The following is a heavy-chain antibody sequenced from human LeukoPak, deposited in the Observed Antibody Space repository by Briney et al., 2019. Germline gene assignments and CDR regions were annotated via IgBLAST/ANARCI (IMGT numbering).Heavy chain of an antibody. CDR1: GDSISSYF. V-gene: IGHV4-4*07. Sequence: SETLSLTCTVSGDSISSYFWTWIRQPAGNGLEWIGRIYTSGTSNYNPSLKSRVTMSIDTPKNHFSLNLSSVTAADTAVYYCAREVEPRASAFDMWGQGTMVTVSS. CDR3: AREVEPRASAFDM. D-gene: IGHD1-1*01. J-gene: IGHJ3*02. CDR2: IYTSGTS.